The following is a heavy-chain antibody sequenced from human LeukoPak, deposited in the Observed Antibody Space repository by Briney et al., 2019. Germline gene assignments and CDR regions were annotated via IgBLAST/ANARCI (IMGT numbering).Heavy chain of an antibody. CDR3: ARGSSSGWSLDY. J-gene: IGHJ4*02. D-gene: IGHD6-13*01. CDR2: MNPNSGNT. Sequence: GASVKVSCKASGYTFTSYDINWVRQATGQGLEWMGWMNPNSGNTGYAQKFQGRVTITRNTSISTAYMELSSLRSEDTAVYYCARGSSSGWSLDYWGQGTLVTVSS. V-gene: IGHV1-8*03. CDR1: GYTFTSYD.